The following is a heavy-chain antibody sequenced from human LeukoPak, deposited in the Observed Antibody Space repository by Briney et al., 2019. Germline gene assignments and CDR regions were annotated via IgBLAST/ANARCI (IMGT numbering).Heavy chain of an antibody. CDR2: IISSSSYI. V-gene: IGHV3-21*01. J-gene: IGHJ6*03. Sequence: GGSLTLFRAPAALTVSSHSMNSVRQAPGEWLESDSFIISSSSYIYQADSVKGRFTISRENPKTSLYLQMNSLRAEDTAVYYSATSCGGDCQYHCYYYMDVWGKGTTVTVSS. D-gene: IGHD2-21*02. CDR1: ALTVSSHS. CDR3: ATSCGGDCQYHCYYYMDV.